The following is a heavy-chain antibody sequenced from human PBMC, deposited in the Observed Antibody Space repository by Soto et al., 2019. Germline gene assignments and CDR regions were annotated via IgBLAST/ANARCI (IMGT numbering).Heavy chain of an antibody. CDR2: IGYGGRT. V-gene: IGHV3-48*01. CDR1: GFSVSDYN. Sequence: EVQVVESGGALVQPGGSLRLSCAASGFSVSDYNMNWVRQAPGKGLEWIAFIGYGGRTYYAGSVEGRFTIARDSGRNSLYLQMSSLRAEDTAMYYCARDPGKSSGCPILAPWGQGPLVTVSS. J-gene: IGHJ5*02. CDR3: ARDPGKSSGCPILAP. D-gene: IGHD3-22*01.